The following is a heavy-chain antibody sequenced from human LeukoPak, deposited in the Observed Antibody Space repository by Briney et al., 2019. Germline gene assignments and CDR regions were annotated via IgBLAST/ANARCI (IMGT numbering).Heavy chain of an antibody. Sequence: ETLSLTCAVYGGSFSGYYWSWIRQAPGKGLEWVASIKHDGSEKYYVDSVRGRFTISRDNTMNSLYLQMSSLRAEDTAVYYCATDRGWRTSGYYLYYFEYWGQGTLVTYSS. V-gene: IGHV3-7*01. D-gene: IGHD3-3*01. CDR1: GGSFSGYY. J-gene: IGHJ4*02. CDR3: ATDRGWRTSGYYLYYFEY. CDR2: IKHDGSEK.